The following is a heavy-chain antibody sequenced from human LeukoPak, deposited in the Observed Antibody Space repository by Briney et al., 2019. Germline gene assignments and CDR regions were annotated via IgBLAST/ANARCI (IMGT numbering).Heavy chain of an antibody. J-gene: IGHJ3*02. CDR2: IHHSRST. CDR1: GGSISSGGYS. CDR3: ARDRGYSYGNAFDI. V-gene: IGHV4-30-2*01. D-gene: IGHD5-18*01. Sequence: PSQTLSLTCAVSGGSISSGGYSWSWIRQPPGKGLEWIGYIHHSRSTYYNPSLKSRVTISVDRSKNQFSLKLSSVTAADTAVYYCARDRGYSYGNAFDIWGQGTMVTVSS.